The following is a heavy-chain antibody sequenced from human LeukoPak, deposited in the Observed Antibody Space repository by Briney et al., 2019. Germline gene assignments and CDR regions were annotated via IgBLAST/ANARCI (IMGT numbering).Heavy chain of an antibody. CDR3: ANLGYSD. CDR2: IKADGSDR. D-gene: IGHD5-18*01. CDR1: GFTFNNAW. V-gene: IGHV3-7*01. Sequence: GGSLRLSCAASGFTFNNAWMSWVRQAPGKGLEWVATIKADGSDRYYVDSVKGRFAISRDNAKNSLYLQMNSLRVEDTAVYYCANLGYSDGGQETLVSVSS. J-gene: IGHJ4*02.